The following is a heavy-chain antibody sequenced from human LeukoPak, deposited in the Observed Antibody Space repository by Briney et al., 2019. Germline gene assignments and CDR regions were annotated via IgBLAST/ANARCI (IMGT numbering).Heavy chain of an antibody. Sequence: ASVKVSCKASGYTFTSNYIHWVRQAPGQGLGWMGVINPSIGSTTYAQRFQGRVTMTRDTSTSTVYMELSSLRSEDTAVHYCARGHLVGATQGIYFDYWGQGTLVTVSS. CDR3: ARGHLVGATQGIYFDY. V-gene: IGHV1-46*01. CDR2: INPSIGST. D-gene: IGHD1-26*01. J-gene: IGHJ4*02. CDR1: GYTFTSNY.